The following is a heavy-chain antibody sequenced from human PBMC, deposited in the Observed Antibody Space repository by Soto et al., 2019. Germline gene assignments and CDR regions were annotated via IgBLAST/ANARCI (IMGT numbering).Heavy chain of an antibody. D-gene: IGHD7-27*01. Sequence: PGGSLRLSCEVSGFTFSDHGMHWVRQAPGKGLEWVSLISYDGSQKRYADSVEGRFSISRDNSKNSLYLQLNSLRPEDTAMYYCAKGHWGIGNYFDYWGQGTLVTVSS. CDR2: ISYDGSQK. J-gene: IGHJ4*02. CDR3: AKGHWGIGNYFDY. V-gene: IGHV3-30*18. CDR1: GFTFSDHG.